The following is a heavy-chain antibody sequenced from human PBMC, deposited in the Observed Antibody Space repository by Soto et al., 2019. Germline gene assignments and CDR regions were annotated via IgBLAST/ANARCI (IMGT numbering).Heavy chain of an antibody. CDR3: ARDPRIAAAGYFSGYYGMDV. D-gene: IGHD6-13*01. J-gene: IGHJ6*02. V-gene: IGHV3-48*03. CDR1: GFTFSSYE. CDR2: ISSSGSTI. Sequence: PGGSLRLSCAASGFTFSSYEMNWVRQAPGKGLEWVSYISSSGSTIYYADSVKGRFTISRDNAKNSLYLQMNSLRAEDTAVYYCARDPRIAAAGYFSGYYGMDVWGQGTTVTVSS.